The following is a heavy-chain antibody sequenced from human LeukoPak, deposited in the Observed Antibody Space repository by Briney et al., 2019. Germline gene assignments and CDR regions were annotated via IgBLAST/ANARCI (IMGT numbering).Heavy chain of an antibody. J-gene: IGHJ4*02. CDR3: ARHRGSGYPYFDY. V-gene: IGHV4-34*01. CDR2: INHSGST. Sequence: SETLSLTCAVYGGSFSGYYWSWIRQPPGKGLEWIGEINHSGSTNYNPSLKSRVTISVDTSKNQFSLKMSTLTAADTAVYYCARHRGSGYPYFDYWGQGTLVTVSS. CDR1: GGSFSGYY. D-gene: IGHD3-22*01.